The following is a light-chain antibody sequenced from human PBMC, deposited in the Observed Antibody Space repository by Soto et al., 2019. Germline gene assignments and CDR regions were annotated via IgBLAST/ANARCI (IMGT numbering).Light chain of an antibody. CDR2: EDN. J-gene: IGLJ1*01. Sequence: NFMLTQPHSVSESPGKTVTISCTRRSGSIASNYVQWYQQRPGSAPTTVIYEDNQRPSGVPDRFSGSIDSSSNSASLTISGLKTEDEADYYCQSYDSSNHGVFGTGTKVTVL. CDR1: SGSIASNY. CDR3: QSYDSSNHGV. V-gene: IGLV6-57*03.